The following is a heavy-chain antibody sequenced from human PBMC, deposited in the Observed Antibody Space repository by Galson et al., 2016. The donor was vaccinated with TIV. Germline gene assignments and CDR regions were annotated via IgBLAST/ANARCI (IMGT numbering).Heavy chain of an antibody. D-gene: IGHD1-26*01. V-gene: IGHV4-39*07. CDR3: AWSGWEPSYFQH. CDR1: SDSISSSNNY. Sequence: SETLSLTCSVSSDSISSSNNYWGWIRQPPGKGLEWIGSIYFTGTTFYNPSLKSRVSISVYTFKNQFSLNLTSVTAADTAIYYCAWSGWEPSYFQHWGQGTLGIVSS. CDR2: IYFTGTT. J-gene: IGHJ1*01.